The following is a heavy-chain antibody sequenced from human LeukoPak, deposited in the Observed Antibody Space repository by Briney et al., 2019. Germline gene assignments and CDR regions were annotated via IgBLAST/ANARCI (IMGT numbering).Heavy chain of an antibody. D-gene: IGHD1-26*01. CDR2: ISSSSNTM. CDR1: GFTFSNYN. J-gene: IGHJ4*02. CDR3: ATESGTYSGTCFDY. Sequence: GGSLRLSCAASGFTFSNYNMNWVRQAPGKGLEWVSYISSSSNTMYYADSVKGRFTISRDNAKNSLYLQMNSLRAEDTAVYYCATESGTYSGTCFDYWGQGNLVTVSS. V-gene: IGHV3-48*01.